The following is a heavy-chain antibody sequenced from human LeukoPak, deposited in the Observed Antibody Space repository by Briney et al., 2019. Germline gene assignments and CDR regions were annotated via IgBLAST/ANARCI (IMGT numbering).Heavy chain of an antibody. Sequence: GGSLRLSCAASGFTFDNYWMSWVRQAPGKGLEWVANIRQDGGAKNYMASVKGRFTISRDNALNSLYLQMNSLRAEDTAIYYCARSIPYGTTWYGRSDYWGQGTLVTVSS. CDR1: GFTFDNYW. CDR3: ARSIPYGTTWYGRSDY. CDR2: IRQDGGAK. D-gene: IGHD6-13*01. V-gene: IGHV3-7*03. J-gene: IGHJ4*02.